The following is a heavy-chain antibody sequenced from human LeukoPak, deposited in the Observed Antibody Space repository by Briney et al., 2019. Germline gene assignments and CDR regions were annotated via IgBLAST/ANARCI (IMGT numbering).Heavy chain of an antibody. CDR1: GYTFSSYS. CDR3: VRLRRYSDNSGFYYYYDY. CDR2: ISVRSNYI. Sequence: PGGSLRLSCAASGYTFSSYSINWVRQAPGKGLEWVSSISVRSNYIYYADSVRGRFSISRDDARDSLYLQMNSLRAEDTAVYYCVRLRRYSDNSGFYYYYDYWGQGTLVTVSS. V-gene: IGHV3-21*01. D-gene: IGHD3-22*01. J-gene: IGHJ4*02.